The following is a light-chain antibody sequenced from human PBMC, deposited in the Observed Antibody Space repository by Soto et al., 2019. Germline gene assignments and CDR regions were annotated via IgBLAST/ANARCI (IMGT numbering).Light chain of an antibody. J-gene: IGLJ2*01. CDR3: AAWDDSLSGYVV. CDR2: SNN. V-gene: IGLV1-47*01. CDR1: SSNIGSNY. Sequence: QSVLTQPPSASGTPGQRVTISCSGSSSNIGSNYVYWYQQLPGTAPKLLIYSNNQRPSGVPDRFSGSKSGTSASLAISGLRPEDEADYYCAAWDDSLSGYVVFGGGTKLTVL.